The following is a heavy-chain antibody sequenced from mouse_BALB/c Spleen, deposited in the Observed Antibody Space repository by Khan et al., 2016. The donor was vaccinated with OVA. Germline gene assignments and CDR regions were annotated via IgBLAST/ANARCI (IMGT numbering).Heavy chain of an antibody. J-gene: IGHJ2*01. CDR3: ARHEDK. CDR2: IWAGGST. CDR1: GFSLTSYG. D-gene: IGHD1-3*01. Sequence: VHLTASGPGLVAPSQSLSITCTVSGFSLTSYGVHWVRQPPGKGLEWLGVIWAGGSTNYHSALMSRLSISQDNSKSQVFIKMKRLQTEDTAMYYCARHEDKGGQGTTVTVAA. V-gene: IGHV2-9*02.